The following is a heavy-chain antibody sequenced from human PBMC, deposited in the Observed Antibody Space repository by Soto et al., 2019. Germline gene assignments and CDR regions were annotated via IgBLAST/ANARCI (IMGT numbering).Heavy chain of an antibody. CDR1: GGSISSGGYY. V-gene: IGHV4-31*03. D-gene: IGHD3-10*01. CDR2: IYYSGST. J-gene: IGHJ6*02. Sequence: SETLSLTCTVSGGSISSGGYYWSWIRQHPGKGLEWIGYIYYSGSTYYNPSLKSRVTIPVDTSKNQFSLKLSSVTAADTAVYYCARDPAITMVRGVPTYGMDVWGQGTTVTVSS. CDR3: ARDPAITMVRGVPTYGMDV.